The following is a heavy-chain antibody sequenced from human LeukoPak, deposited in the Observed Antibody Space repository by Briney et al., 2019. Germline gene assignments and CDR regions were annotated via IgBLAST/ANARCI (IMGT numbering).Heavy chain of an antibody. V-gene: IGHV3-30*03. CDR3: ARDRLNRAACGGDCYSAVFDY. CDR1: GFTFSSYS. Sequence: GGSLRLSCAAFGFTFSSYSMNWVRQAPGKGPEWVAVVSIDGSREFYADSVRGRFTFSRDNSKNTLYLQMNSLTVEDTAVYYCARDRLNRAACGGDCYSAVFDYWGQGALVTVSS. J-gene: IGHJ4*02. CDR2: VSIDGSRE. D-gene: IGHD2-21*02.